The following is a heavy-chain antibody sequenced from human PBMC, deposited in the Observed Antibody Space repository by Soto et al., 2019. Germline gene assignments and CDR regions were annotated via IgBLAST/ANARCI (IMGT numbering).Heavy chain of an antibody. CDR2: ISGSGGST. J-gene: IGHJ5*02. V-gene: IGHV3-23*01. CDR1: GFSFSMYA. CDR3: AKGAYNSSPAP. D-gene: IGHD6-13*01. Sequence: EVQLLESGGGLVQPGGSLRLSCAASGFSFSMYAMSWVRQAPGKGLEWVSSISGSGGSTYYADSVTGRFTISRDNSKNTLYVQLNSLRAEDTAVYYCAKGAYNSSPAPWGQGTLVTVSS.